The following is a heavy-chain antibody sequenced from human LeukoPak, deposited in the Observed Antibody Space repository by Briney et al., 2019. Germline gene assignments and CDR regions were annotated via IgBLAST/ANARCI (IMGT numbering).Heavy chain of an antibody. CDR3: ARAPTYYYGSGSYYHDY. J-gene: IGHJ4*02. CDR1: GFTFSSYS. CDR2: ISSSSSYI. Sequence: GGSLRLSCAASGFTFSSYSMNWVRQAPGKGLEWVSSISSSSSYIYYADSVKGRFTISRDNAKNSLYLQLNSLRAEDTAVYYCARAPTYYYGSGSYYHDYWGQGTLVTVSS. D-gene: IGHD3-10*01. V-gene: IGHV3-21*01.